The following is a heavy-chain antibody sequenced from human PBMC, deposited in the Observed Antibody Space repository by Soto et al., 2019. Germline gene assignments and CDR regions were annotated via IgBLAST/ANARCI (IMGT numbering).Heavy chain of an antibody. J-gene: IGHJ6*02. CDR1: GFTFSDYY. V-gene: IGHV3-11*01. CDR2: ISSSGSTI. CDR3: ARASWISEVYYYYYGMDV. D-gene: IGHD2-2*03. Sequence: GGSLRLSCAASGFTFSDYYMSWIRQAPGKGLEWVSYISSSGSTIYYADSVKGRFTISRDNAKNSLYLQMNSLRAEDTAVYYCARASWISEVYYYYYGMDVWGQGTTVTVSS.